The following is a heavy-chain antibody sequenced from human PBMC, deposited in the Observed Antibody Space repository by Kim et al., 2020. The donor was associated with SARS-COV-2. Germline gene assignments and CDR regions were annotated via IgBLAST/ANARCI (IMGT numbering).Heavy chain of an antibody. CDR1: GGSFSGYY. D-gene: IGHD1-26*01. V-gene: IGHV4-34*01. Sequence: SETLSLTCAVYGGSFSGYYWSWIRQPPGKGLEWIGEINHSGSTNYNPSLKSRVTISVDTSKNQFSLKLSSVTAADTAVYYCARVLGWEPTWEKGFDYWGQGTLVTVSS. CDR3: ARVLGWEPTWEKGFDY. J-gene: IGHJ4*02. CDR2: INHSGST.